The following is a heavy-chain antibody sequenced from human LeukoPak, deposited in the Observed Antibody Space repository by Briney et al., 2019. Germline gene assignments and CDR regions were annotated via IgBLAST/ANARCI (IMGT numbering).Heavy chain of an antibody. V-gene: IGHV3-7*01. J-gene: IGHJ4*02. CDR1: GFTFSSYW. D-gene: IGHD2-2*01. CDR3: ARVGYCSSTSCSEFDY. Sequence: GGSLRLSCAASGFTFSSYWMSRVRQAPGKGLEWVANIKQDGSEEYYVDSVKGRFTISRDNAKNSLYLQMNSLRAEDTAVYYCARVGYCSSTSCSEFDYWGQGTLVTVSS. CDR2: IKQDGSEE.